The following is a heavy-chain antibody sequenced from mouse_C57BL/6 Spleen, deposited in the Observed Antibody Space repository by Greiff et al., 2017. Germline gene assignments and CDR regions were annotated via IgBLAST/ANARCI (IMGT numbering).Heavy chain of an antibody. CDR1: GFSFHSYA. CDR3: ARKVLTGRGFDY. CDR2: IGTGGGT. V-gene: IGHV2-9-1*01. J-gene: IGHJ2*01. Sequence: VKLVESGPGLVAPSQSLSITCTASGFSFHSYAISWVRPPPGKGLEWLGVIGTGGGTNYNSALKSRRSIIRDNSKSQVFLKMISLQTDDTAMYYCARKVLTGRGFDYWGQGTTLTVSS. D-gene: IGHD4-1*01.